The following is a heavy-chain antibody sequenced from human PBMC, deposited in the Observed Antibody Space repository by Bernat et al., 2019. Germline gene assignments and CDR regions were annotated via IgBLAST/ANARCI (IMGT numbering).Heavy chain of an antibody. D-gene: IGHD3-22*01. J-gene: IGHJ4*02. CDR2: INPSGGST. Sequence: QVQLVQSGAEVKKPGASVKVSCKASGYTFTSYYMHWVRQAPGQGLEWMGIINPSGGSTSYAQKFQGRDTMTRDRSTSTVYMELSSLRSEDTAVYYCASEDYDSSGYYPHAGDYWGQGTLVTVSS. CDR1: GYTFTSYY. CDR3: ASEDYDSSGYYPHAGDY. V-gene: IGHV1-46*03.